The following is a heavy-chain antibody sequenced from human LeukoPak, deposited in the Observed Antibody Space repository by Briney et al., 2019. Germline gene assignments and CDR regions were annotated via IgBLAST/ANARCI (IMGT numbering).Heavy chain of an antibody. CDR1: GYTFTGYY. CDR3: ATPHDSSGAFDY. Sequence: ASVKVSCKASGYTFTGYYMHWVRQAPGQGLEWMGWISAYNGNTNYAQKLQGRVTMTTDTSTSTAYMELSSLRSEDTAVYYCATPHDSSGAFDYWGQGTLVTVSS. J-gene: IGHJ4*02. CDR2: ISAYNGNT. D-gene: IGHD3-22*01. V-gene: IGHV1-18*04.